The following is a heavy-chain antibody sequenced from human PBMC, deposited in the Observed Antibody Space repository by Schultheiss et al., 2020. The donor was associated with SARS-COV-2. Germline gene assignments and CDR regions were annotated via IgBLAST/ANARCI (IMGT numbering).Heavy chain of an antibody. D-gene: IGHD4-11*01. CDR2: ISGRDGST. CDR1: GFTVSSNY. J-gene: IGHJ3*02. Sequence: GGSLRLSCAASGFTVSSNYMSWVRQAPGKGLEWVSTISGRDGSTYYADSVKGRFTISRDNSKNTLYLQMNSLRAEDTAVYYCARDASEYYRSIWGQGTMVTVSS. CDR3: ARDASEYYRSI. V-gene: IGHV3-23*01.